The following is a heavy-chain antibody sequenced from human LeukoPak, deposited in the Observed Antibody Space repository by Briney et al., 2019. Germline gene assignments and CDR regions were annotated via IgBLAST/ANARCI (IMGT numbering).Heavy chain of an antibody. D-gene: IGHD4-17*01. CDR2: MNPNSGNT. V-gene: IGHV1-8*01. CDR1: GYTFTSYD. CDR3: ARERDMTTVRRTHYYYGMDV. J-gene: IGHJ6*04. Sequence: GASVKVSCKASGYTFTSYDINWVRQATGQGLEWMGWMNPNSGNTGYAQKFQGRVTMTRNTSISTAYMELSSLRSEDTAVYYCARERDMTTVRRTHYYYGMDVWGKGTTVTVSS.